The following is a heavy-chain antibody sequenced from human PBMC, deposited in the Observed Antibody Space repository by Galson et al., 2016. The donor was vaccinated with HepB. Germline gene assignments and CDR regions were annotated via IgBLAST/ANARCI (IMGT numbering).Heavy chain of an antibody. Sequence: SVKVSCKATGYSFINYAVHWVRQAPGQRPEWMGWVNVGNARTKYSEKFQGRITISRDASAYTAYMDLSSLRSEDTAVYFCASNQFCNNGECYPYYFDYWGQGTLVTVSS. D-gene: IGHD2-8*01. CDR1: GYSFINYA. CDR3: ASNQFCNNGECYPYYFDY. J-gene: IGHJ4*02. V-gene: IGHV1-3*01. CDR2: VNVGNART.